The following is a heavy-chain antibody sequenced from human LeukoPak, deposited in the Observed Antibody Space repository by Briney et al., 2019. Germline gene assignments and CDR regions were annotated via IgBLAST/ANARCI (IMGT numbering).Heavy chain of an antibody. D-gene: IGHD3-10*01. CDR1: GYTFTGYY. CDR2: ISPNSGGT. CDR3: ARGEEYYGSGSFDYYFDY. Sequence: ASVKVSCKASGYTFTGYYMHWVRQAPGQGLEWMGWISPNSGGTNYAQKFQGRVTMTRDTSTSTVYMELSSLRSEDTAVYYCARGEEYYGSGSFDYYFDYWGQGTLVTVSS. V-gene: IGHV1-2*02. J-gene: IGHJ4*02.